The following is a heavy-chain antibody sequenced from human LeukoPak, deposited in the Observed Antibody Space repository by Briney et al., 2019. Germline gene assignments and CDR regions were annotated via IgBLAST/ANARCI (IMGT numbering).Heavy chain of an antibody. CDR3: ARVPAPLGYYYDSSGYYLFDY. CDR1: GYTFTSYG. CDR2: ISAYNGNT. D-gene: IGHD3-22*01. Sequence: ASVKVSCKASGYTFTSYGISWVRQAPGQGLEWMGWISAYNGNTNYAQKLQGRVTMTTDTSTSTAYMELRSLRSDDTAVYYCARVPAPLGYYYDSSGYYLFDYWGQGTLVTVSS. J-gene: IGHJ4*02. V-gene: IGHV1-18*01.